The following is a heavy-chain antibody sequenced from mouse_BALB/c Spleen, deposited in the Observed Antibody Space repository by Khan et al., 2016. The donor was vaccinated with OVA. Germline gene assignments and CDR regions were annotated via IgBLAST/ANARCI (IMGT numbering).Heavy chain of an antibody. D-gene: IGHD2-3*01. CDR2: ISSGGSYT. Sequence: EVQLLETGGDLAKPGGSLKLSCAASGFTFSSYGMSWVRQTPDKRLEWVAAISSGGSYTYYPDSLKGRFTISRDNAKNTLYLQMSSLKSEDTAMYYCARQPGYYEGSAMDYWGQGTSVTVSS. CDR3: ARQPGYYEGSAMDY. J-gene: IGHJ4*01. CDR1: GFTFSSYG. V-gene: IGHV5-6*01.